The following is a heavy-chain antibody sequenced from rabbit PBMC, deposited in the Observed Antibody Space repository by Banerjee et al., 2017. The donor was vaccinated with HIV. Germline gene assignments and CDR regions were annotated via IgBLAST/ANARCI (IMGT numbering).Heavy chain of an antibody. D-gene: IGHD1-1*01. Sequence: QSLEESGGGLVKPGGTLTLTCTASGIDFSSYYYMCWVRQAPGKGLEWIGCIYTGSSGGTYYASWAKGRFTISKTSSTTVTLQMTSLTAADTATYFCARANTSYLSFFNLWGQGTLVTVS. J-gene: IGHJ4*01. CDR2: IYTGSSGGT. CDR3: ARANTSYLSFFNL. V-gene: IGHV1S40*01. CDR1: GIDFSSYYY.